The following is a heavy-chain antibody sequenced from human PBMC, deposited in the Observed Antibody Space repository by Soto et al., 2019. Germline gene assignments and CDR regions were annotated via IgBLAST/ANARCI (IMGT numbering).Heavy chain of an antibody. Sequence: ASVKVSCKASGYTFTSYGISWVRQAPGQGLEWMGWISAYNGNTNYAQKLQGRVTMTTDTSTSTAYMELRSLRSDDTAVYYCARVWKETLTVLHAFDIWGQGTMVTV. J-gene: IGHJ3*02. D-gene: IGHD2-8*01. CDR1: GYTFTSYG. V-gene: IGHV1-18*04. CDR2: ISAYNGNT. CDR3: ARVWKETLTVLHAFDI.